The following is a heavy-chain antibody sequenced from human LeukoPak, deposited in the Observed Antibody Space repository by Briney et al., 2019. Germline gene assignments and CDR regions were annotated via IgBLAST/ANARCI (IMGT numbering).Heavy chain of an antibody. V-gene: IGHV3-33*01. D-gene: IGHD3-16*01. J-gene: IGHJ4*02. Sequence: GRSLRLSCAASGFTFSSYGMHWVRQAAGKGLEWVAVIWYDGSNKYYADSVKGRFTISRDNSKNTLYLQMNSLRAEDTAVYYCARDHGAIYDYVWGSYDYWGQGTLVTVSS. CDR2: IWYDGSNK. CDR3: ARDHGAIYDYVWGSYDY. CDR1: GFTFSSYG.